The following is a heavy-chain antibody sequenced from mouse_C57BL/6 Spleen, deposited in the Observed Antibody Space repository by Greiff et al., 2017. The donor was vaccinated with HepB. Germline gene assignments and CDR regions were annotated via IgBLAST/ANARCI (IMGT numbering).Heavy chain of an antibody. CDR2: INPGSGGT. Sequence: AQLQQSGAELVRPGTSVKVSCKASGYAFTNYLIEWVKQRPGQGLEWIGVINPGSGGTNYNEKFKGKATLTADKSSSTAYMQLSSLTSEDSAVYFCARGGNYFDYWGQGTTLTVSS. J-gene: IGHJ2*01. CDR3: ARGGNYFDY. V-gene: IGHV1-54*01. D-gene: IGHD2-14*01. CDR1: GYAFTNYL.